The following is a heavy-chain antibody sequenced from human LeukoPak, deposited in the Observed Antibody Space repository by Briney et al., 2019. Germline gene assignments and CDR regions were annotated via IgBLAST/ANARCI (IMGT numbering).Heavy chain of an antibody. D-gene: IGHD5-24*01. Sequence: SVKVSCKVSGYTLTELSMHWVRQAPGKGLEWMGGIIPIFGTANYAQKFQGRVTITTDESTSTAYMELSSLRSEDTAVYYCARSPVEMATIGYPDYWGQGTLVTVSS. J-gene: IGHJ4*02. CDR3: ARSPVEMATIGYPDY. V-gene: IGHV1-69*05. CDR2: IIPIFGTA. CDR1: GYTLTELS.